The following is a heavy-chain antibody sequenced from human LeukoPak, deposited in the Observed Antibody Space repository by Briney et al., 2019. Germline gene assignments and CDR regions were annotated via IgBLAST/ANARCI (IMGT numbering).Heavy chain of an antibody. D-gene: IGHD3-22*01. J-gene: IGHJ4*02. CDR1: GGSISSSSYY. CDR3: ASLYYYDSSGPPVGYFDY. Sequence: SETLSLTCTVSGGSISSSSYYWGWIRQPPGKGLEWIGSIYYSGSTYYNPSLKSRVTISVDTSKNQFSLKLSSVSAADTAVYYCASLYYYDSSGPPVGYFDYWGQGTLVTVSS. V-gene: IGHV4-39*01. CDR2: IYYSGST.